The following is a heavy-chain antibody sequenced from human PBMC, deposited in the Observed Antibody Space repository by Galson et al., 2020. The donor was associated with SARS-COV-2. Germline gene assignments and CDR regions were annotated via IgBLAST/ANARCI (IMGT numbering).Heavy chain of an antibody. Sequence: SETLSLTCTVSGGSISSSRYYWGWIRQPPGKGLEWIGSIYYSGSTYYNPSLKSRVTISVDTSKNQFSLKLSSVTAADTAVYYCARDNDYLAAAGTGEFDYWGQGTLVTVSS. CDR2: IYYSGST. D-gene: IGHD6-13*01. CDR3: ARDNDYLAAAGTGEFDY. J-gene: IGHJ4*02. V-gene: IGHV4-39*07. CDR1: GGSISSSRYY.